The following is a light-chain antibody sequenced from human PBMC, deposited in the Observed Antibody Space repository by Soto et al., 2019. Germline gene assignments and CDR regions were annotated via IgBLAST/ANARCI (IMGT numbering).Light chain of an antibody. CDR1: QSVTSK. CDR3: QHYNNWPPIT. Sequence: ERVMTQSPATLSVSPGERATLSCRASQSVTSKLAWYQHRPGQAPRLLFYGSSIRATGVPARFSGSGSGTEFTLTISSLQSEGFAVYYCQHYNNWPPITFGQGTRLEIK. J-gene: IGKJ5*01. CDR2: GSS. V-gene: IGKV3D-15*01.